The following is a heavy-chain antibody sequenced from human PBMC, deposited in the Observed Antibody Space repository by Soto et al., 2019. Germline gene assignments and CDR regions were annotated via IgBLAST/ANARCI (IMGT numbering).Heavy chain of an antibody. CDR2: ISYDGSNK. D-gene: IGHD5-18*01. J-gene: IGHJ4*02. CDR3: AKIEEGRGYSYGSAFDY. Sequence: GGSLRLSCAASGFTFSSYGMHWVRQDPGKGLEWVAVISYDGSNKYYADSVKGRFTISRDNSKNTLYLQMNSLRAEDTAVYYCAKIEEGRGYSYGSAFDYWGQGTLVTVSS. V-gene: IGHV3-30*18. CDR1: GFTFSSYG.